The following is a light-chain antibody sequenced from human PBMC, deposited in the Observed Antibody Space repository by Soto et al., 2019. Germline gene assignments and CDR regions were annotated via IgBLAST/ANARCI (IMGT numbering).Light chain of an antibody. CDR1: TSDVGAYNF. J-gene: IGLJ1*01. V-gene: IGLV2-14*01. Sequence: QSALTQPASVSGSPGQSITISCTGTTSDVGAYNFVSWYQQHPGKAPKLMIYEVTNRPSGVSYRFAGSKSDNTASLTISGLQAEDEADYYCSSYTRATTYVFGTGTQLTVL. CDR3: SSYTRATTYV. CDR2: EVT.